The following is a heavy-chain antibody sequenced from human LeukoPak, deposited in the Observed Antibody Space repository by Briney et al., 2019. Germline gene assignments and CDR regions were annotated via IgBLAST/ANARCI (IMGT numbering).Heavy chain of an antibody. CDR2: TYYRSKWYN. Sequence: SQTLSLTCAISGDSVSSNSAAWNWIRQSPSRGLEWLGGTYYRSKWYNDYAVSVKSRITINPDTSKNQFSLKLSSVTAADTAVYFCASYYGSGTNSHYYYMDVWGKGTTVTISS. J-gene: IGHJ6*03. D-gene: IGHD3-10*01. CDR3: ASYYGSGTNSHYYYMDV. V-gene: IGHV6-1*01. CDR1: GDSVSSNSAA.